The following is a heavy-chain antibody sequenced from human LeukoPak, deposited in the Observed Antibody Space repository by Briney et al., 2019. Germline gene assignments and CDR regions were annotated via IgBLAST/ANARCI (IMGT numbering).Heavy chain of an antibody. J-gene: IGHJ3*02. CDR1: GFSVSSNY. CDR3: ARSTPVPGVANFDI. V-gene: IGHV3-53*01. CDR2: IYSGGNT. Sequence: GGSLRLSCVASGFSVSSNYMNWVRQAPGKGLEWVSGIYSGGNTNFADSVRGRFTISRDDSKNTLFLQMNSLRAEDTAVYYCARSTPVPGVANFDIWGQGTMVTVSS. D-gene: IGHD2-8*01.